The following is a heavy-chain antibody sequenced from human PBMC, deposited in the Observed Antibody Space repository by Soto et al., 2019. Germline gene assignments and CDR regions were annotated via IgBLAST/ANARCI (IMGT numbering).Heavy chain of an antibody. CDR2: IYYSGST. Sequence: NPSETLSLTCTVSGGSISSSSYYWGWIRQPPGKGLEWIGSIYYSGSTYYNPSLKSRVTISVDTSKNQFSLKLSSVTAADTAVYYCARQYSSYSKGGDVWGQGTTVTVSS. CDR3: ARQYSSYSKGGDV. J-gene: IGHJ6*02. V-gene: IGHV4-39*01. CDR1: GGSISSSSYY. D-gene: IGHD6-19*01.